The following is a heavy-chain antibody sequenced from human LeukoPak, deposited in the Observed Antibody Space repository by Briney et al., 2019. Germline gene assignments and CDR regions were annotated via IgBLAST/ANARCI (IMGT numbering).Heavy chain of an antibody. CDR3: AGDTSTGTTFRDYYYYGMDV. V-gene: IGHV1-46*01. J-gene: IGHJ6*04. D-gene: IGHD1-1*01. Sequence: ASVKVSCKASGYTFTSYYMHWVRQAPGQGLEWMGIINPSGGSTSYAQKFQGRVTMTRDTSTSTVYMELSSLRSEDTAVYYCAGDTSTGTTFRDYYYYGMDVWGKGTTVTVSS. CDR2: INPSGGST. CDR1: GYTFTSYY.